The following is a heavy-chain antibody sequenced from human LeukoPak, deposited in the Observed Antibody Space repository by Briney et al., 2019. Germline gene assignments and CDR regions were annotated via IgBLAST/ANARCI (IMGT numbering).Heavy chain of an antibody. CDR2: INANSGNT. CDR3: ARVDGSADY. Sequence: GASVKVSCKASGYTFTTLDINWVRQATGQGLEWMGWINANSGNTGSAQKFQGRVTITRDTSISTAYMELSGLRSEDTAVYYCARVDGSADYWGQGTLVTVSS. D-gene: IGHD2-15*01. CDR1: GYTFTTLD. J-gene: IGHJ4*02. V-gene: IGHV1-8*03.